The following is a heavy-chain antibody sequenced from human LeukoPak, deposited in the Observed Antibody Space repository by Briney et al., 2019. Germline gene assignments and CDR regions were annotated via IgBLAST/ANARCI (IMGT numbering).Heavy chain of an antibody. CDR1: GGTFSSYA. D-gene: IGHD1-26*01. J-gene: IGHJ4*02. Sequence: KVSCKASGGTFSSYAISWVRQAPGQGLEWMGRIIPIFGTANYAQKFQGRVTITTDESTSTAYMELSSLRSEDTAVYYCARDLSGDQNYWGQGTLVIVSS. CDR3: ARDLSGDQNY. CDR2: IIPIFGTA. V-gene: IGHV1-69*05.